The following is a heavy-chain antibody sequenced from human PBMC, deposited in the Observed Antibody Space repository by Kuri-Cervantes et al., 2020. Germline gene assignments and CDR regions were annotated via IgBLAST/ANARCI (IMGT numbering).Heavy chain of an antibody. CDR1: GYSFTSYW. CDR2: IYPGGSDT. J-gene: IGHJ4*02. V-gene: IGHV5-51*01. CDR3: STGTDFDY. Sequence: KVSCKGSGYSFTSYWIGWVRQMPGKGLEWMGIIYPGGSDTRYSPSFQGQVTISADKSISTAYLQWSSLKASDTAMYYCSTGTDFDYWGQGTLVTVSS. D-gene: IGHD1-14*01.